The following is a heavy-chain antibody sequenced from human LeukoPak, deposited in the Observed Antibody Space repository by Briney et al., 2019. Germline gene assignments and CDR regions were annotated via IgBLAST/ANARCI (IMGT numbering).Heavy chain of an antibody. J-gene: IGHJ6*03. V-gene: IGHV4-34*01. CDR2: INHSGST. D-gene: IGHD2-2*01. Sequence: SETLSLTCAVYGGSFSGYYWSWIRQPPGKGLEWIGEINHSGSTNYNPSLKSRVTISVDTSKNQFSLKVSSVTAADTAVYYCARGGNIVVVSAARDAVNCYYYMDVWGKGTTVTVSS. CDR1: GGSFSGYY. CDR3: ARGGNIVVVSAARDAVNCYYYMDV.